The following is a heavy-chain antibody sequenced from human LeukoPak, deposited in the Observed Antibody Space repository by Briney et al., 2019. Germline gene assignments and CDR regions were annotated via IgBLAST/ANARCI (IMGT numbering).Heavy chain of an antibody. CDR2: IYYSEST. CDR3: AKQRRDGYNYFDY. D-gene: IGHD5-24*01. V-gene: IGHV4-39*01. Sequence: SETLSLTCTVSGGSISSSRYYWGWIRHPPGKGLEWIGNIYYSESTYYNPSLKSRVTISVDTSKNQFSLKLSSVTAADTAVYYCAKQRRDGYNYFDYWGQGTLVTISS. CDR1: GGSISSSRYY. J-gene: IGHJ4*02.